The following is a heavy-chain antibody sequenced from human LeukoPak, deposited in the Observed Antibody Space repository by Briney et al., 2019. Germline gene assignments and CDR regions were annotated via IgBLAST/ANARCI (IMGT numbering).Heavy chain of an antibody. J-gene: IGHJ6*02. V-gene: IGHV1-58*02. CDR3: AAGGITGTTWTFYYYYYGMDV. Sequence: GTSVKVSCKASGFTFTSSAMQWVRQARGQRLEWIGWIVVGSGNTNYAQKFQERVTITRDMSTSTAYMELSSLRSEDTAVYYCAAGGITGTTWTFYYYYYGMDVWGQRTTVTVSS. D-gene: IGHD1-7*01. CDR2: IVVGSGNT. CDR1: GFTFTSSA.